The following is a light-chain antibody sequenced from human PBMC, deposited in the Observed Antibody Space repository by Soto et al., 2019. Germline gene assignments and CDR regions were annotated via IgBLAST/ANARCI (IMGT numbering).Light chain of an antibody. CDR2: DAS. CDR1: QSVSSY. V-gene: IGKV3-11*01. CDR3: QQRANWPHT. J-gene: IGKJ2*01. Sequence: EIVSTQSPATLSLSPGERATLSYRASQSVSSYLAWYQQKPGQAPRLVIYDASKRATGIPARFSGSGSGTDFTLTISSLEPEDSAVYYCQQRANWPHTFGQGTKLEIK.